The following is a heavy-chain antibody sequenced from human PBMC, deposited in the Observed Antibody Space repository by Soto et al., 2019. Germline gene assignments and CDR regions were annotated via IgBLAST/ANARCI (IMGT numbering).Heavy chain of an antibody. CDR1: GYTFTSYY. Sequence: ASVKVSCKASGYTFTSYYMHWVRQAPGQGLEWMGIINPSGGSTSYAQKFQGQVTISADKSISTAYLQWSSLKASETAMYYCARPEGPHYGMDVWGQGTTVTVSS. CDR2: INPSGGST. V-gene: IGHV1-46*01. CDR3: ARPEGPHYGMDV. J-gene: IGHJ6*02.